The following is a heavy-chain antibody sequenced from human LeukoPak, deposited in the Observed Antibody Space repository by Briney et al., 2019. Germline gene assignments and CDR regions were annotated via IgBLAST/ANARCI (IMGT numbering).Heavy chain of an antibody. CDR2: MNPNSGNT. V-gene: IGHV1-8*03. CDR3: ARGYSSWDHYDY. J-gene: IGHJ4*02. Sequence: ASVKVSCKASGYTFTSYDINWVRQATGQGLEWMGWMNPNSGNTGYAQKFQGRVTITRNTSISTAYMELSSLRSEDTAVCYCARGYSSWDHYDYWGQGTLVTVSS. D-gene: IGHD6-13*01. CDR1: GYTFTSYD.